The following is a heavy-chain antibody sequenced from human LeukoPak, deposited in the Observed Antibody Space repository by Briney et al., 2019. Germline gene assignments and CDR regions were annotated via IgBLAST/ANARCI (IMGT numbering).Heavy chain of an antibody. Sequence: GESLKISCKGSGYSFTSYWIGWVRQMPGKGLEWMGIIYPGDSDTRFSPSFQGQVTISADQSISPAYLQWSSLKASATAMYYCARLAQKISSSSSDYWGQGTLVTVSS. CDR3: ARLAQKISSSSSDY. J-gene: IGHJ4*02. CDR2: IYPGDSDT. D-gene: IGHD6-6*01. CDR1: GYSFTSYW. V-gene: IGHV5-51*01.